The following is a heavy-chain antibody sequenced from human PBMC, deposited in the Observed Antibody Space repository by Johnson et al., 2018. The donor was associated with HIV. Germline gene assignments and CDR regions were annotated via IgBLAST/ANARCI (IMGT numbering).Heavy chain of an antibody. Sequence: EVQLVESGGGVVRPGGSLRLACAATGFTFDDYGMSWVRQGPGKGLEWVSGINWNGGNTDFADAVKGRFNVSRDNAKNTLYLQMNSLRAEDTAVYYCAKATTGSDAFDIWGQGTMVTVSS. J-gene: IGHJ3*02. CDR1: GFTFDDYG. CDR2: INWNGGNT. CDR3: AKATTGSDAFDI. D-gene: IGHD1-1*01. V-gene: IGHV3-20*04.